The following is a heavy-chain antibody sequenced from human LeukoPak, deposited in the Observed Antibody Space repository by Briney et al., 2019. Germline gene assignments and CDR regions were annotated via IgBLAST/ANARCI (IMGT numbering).Heavy chain of an antibody. CDR2: ISYDGSNK. CDR3: ARGDFYGSGTYYNDY. D-gene: IGHD3-10*01. CDR1: GFTFSNYA. V-gene: IGHV3-30-3*01. Sequence: PGGSLRLSCAASGFTFSNYALHWVRQAPGKGLEWVAVISYDGSNKYYADSVRGRFTISRDNSKNTLYLQMNSLRAEDTAVYYCARGDFYGSGTYYNDYWGQGTLVTVSS. J-gene: IGHJ4*02.